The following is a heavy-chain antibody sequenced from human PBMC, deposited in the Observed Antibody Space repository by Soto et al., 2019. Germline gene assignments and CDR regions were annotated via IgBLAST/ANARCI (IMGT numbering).Heavy chain of an antibody. CDR1: GLSVGTSF. D-gene: IGHD1-26*01. CDR2: IYSGGTI. J-gene: IGHJ4*02. V-gene: IGHV3-53*02. Sequence: EVQLVETGGGLIQPGVSLRLSCAASGLSVGTSFMSWVRQAPGKGLECVSVIYSGGTIYYADSVKGRFTTSRDNSKNTLYLQMNSLRAEDTGVYYSAREGLGGTFDYWGQGTLVTVSS. CDR3: AREGLGGTFDY.